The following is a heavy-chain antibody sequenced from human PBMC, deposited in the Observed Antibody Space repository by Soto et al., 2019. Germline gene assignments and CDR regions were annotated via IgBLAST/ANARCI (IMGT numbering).Heavy chain of an antibody. J-gene: IGHJ6*02. CDR1: GYNFTNYW. CDR3: ARQVAATALFYYPGFDV. Sequence: XESLKIYRKASGYNFTNYWLTWVRQMPGKGLDWMGRIDPSDSYTKYSPSFQGHVTISVDKSIDIVYLQWSNLKASDTAMYYCARQVAATALFYYPGFDVWGQGTSVTVS. V-gene: IGHV5-10-1*01. CDR2: IDPSDSYT. D-gene: IGHD2-15*01.